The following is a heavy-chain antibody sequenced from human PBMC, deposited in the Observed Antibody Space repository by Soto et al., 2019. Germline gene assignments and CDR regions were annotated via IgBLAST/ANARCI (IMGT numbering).Heavy chain of an antibody. CDR2: IIPIFGTA. CDR3: AREDCSSTSCRGFDYYYYGMDV. V-gene: IGHV1-69*01. CDR1: GGTFSSNA. D-gene: IGHD2-2*01. J-gene: IGHJ6*02. Sequence: QVQLVQSGAEVKKPGSSVKVSCKASGGTFSSNAISWVRQAPGQGLEWMGGIIPIFGTANYAQKVQGRVTITADESTSTAYMELSSLRSEDTAVYYCAREDCSSTSCRGFDYYYYGMDVWGQGTTVTVSS.